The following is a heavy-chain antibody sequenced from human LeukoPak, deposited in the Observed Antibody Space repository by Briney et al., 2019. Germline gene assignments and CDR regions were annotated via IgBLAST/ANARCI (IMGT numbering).Heavy chain of an antibody. V-gene: IGHV2-5*01. CDR3: ALLRGYTYGYPAFDS. D-gene: IGHD5-18*01. J-gene: IGHJ4*02. CDR2: IYWNDDE. CDR1: GFSPTPSGVG. Sequence: SGPTLVKPTQTLTLTCTFSGFSPTPSGVGVAWIRQPPGKAMEWLAPIYWNDDERYRPSLKSRLTITKDTSKNQVVLTMINMDPVDTATYYCALLRGYTYGYPAFDSWGQGTLVTVSS.